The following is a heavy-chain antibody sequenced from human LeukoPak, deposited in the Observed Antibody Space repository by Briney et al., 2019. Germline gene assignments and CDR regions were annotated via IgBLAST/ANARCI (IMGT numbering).Heavy chain of an antibody. CDR1: GGSISSGDYC. J-gene: IGHJ4*02. CDR3: ARTIVAAAAFDY. CDR2: IYHSGST. Sequence: SETLSLTCTVSGGSISSGDYCLSWIRQRPGKGLEWIGNIYHSGSTYYNPSLKSRLTVSVDTSKNHFSLNLSSMTAADTAVYFCARTIVAAAAFDYWGQGTLVTVSS. V-gene: IGHV4-31*03. D-gene: IGHD6-13*01.